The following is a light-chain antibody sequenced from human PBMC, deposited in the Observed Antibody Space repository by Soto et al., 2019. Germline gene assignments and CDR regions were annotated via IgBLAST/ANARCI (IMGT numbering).Light chain of an antibody. CDR3: QQRSSWPLT. CDR1: QSVRSL. Sequence: EVVLTQSPATLSLSPGERATLSCRASQSVRSLLAWYQQKPGQPPRLLIYDAFNRATGIPARFSGSGSATDFTLTISSLEPEDFAVYYCQQRSSWPLTFGGGTNVELK. V-gene: IGKV3-11*01. CDR2: DAF. J-gene: IGKJ4*01.